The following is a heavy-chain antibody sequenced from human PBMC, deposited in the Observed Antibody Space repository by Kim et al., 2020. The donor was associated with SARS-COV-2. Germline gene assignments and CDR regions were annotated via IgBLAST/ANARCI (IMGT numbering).Heavy chain of an antibody. V-gene: IGHV4-34*01. CDR3: ARGNFWSGYYPQSSPYNWFGP. CDR2: INHSGST. CDR1: GGSFSGYY. D-gene: IGHD3-3*01. J-gene: IGHJ5*02. Sequence: SETLSLTCAVYGGSFSGYYWSWIRQPPGKGLEWIGEINHSGSTNYNPSLKSRVTISVDTSKNQFSLKLSSVTAADTAVYYCARGNFWSGYYPQSSPYNWFGPWGQGTLVTVSS.